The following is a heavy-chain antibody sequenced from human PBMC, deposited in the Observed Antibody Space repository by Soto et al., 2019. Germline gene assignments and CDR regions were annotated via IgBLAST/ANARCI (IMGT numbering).Heavy chain of an antibody. CDR2: ISRDGSYI. CDR3: ARTRNGGVADSFDS. CDR1: VFTFIRHA. V-gene: IGHV3-30*04. J-gene: IGHJ5*01. Sequence: GWSLRLSCASSVFTFIRHAIHWVRLTPGRGLEWVLAISRDGSYIYYTDSVKGRFTVSRDNSKNTVFVQMNRLIPDDTTPYFCARTRNGGVADSFDSWGQGTRVTVSS. D-gene: IGHD3-3*01.